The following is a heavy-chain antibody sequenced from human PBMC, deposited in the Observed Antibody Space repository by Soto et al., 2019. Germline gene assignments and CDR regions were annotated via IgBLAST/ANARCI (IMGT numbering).Heavy chain of an antibody. CDR2: ISYDGSNK. D-gene: IGHD5-12*01. CDR3: AKASSGYDPIYYYYYGMDV. V-gene: IGHV3-30*18. Sequence: GGSLRLSCAASGFTFSSYGMHWVRQAPGKGLEWVAVISYDGSNKYYADSVKGRFTISRDNSKNTLYLQMNSLRAEDTAVYYCAKASSGYDPIYYYYYGMDVWGQGTTVTVSS. CDR1: GFTFSSYG. J-gene: IGHJ6*02.